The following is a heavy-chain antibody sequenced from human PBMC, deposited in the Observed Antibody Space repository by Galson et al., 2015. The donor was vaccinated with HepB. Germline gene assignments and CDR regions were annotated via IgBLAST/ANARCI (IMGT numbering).Heavy chain of an antibody. Sequence: SVKVSCKASGYTFTSYGISWVRQAPGQGLEWMGWISAYNGNTNYAQKLQGRVTMTTDTSTSTAYMELRSLRSDDTAVYYCARECIVVVPADYYCYGMDVWGQGTTVTVSS. CDR2: ISAYNGNT. D-gene: IGHD2-2*01. CDR3: ARECIVVVPADYYCYGMDV. CDR1: GYTFTSYG. V-gene: IGHV1-18*04. J-gene: IGHJ6*02.